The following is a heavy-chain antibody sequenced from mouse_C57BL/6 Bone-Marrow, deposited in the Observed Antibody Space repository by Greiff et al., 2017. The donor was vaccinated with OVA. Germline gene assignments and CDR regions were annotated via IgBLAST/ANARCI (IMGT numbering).Heavy chain of an antibody. D-gene: IGHD4-1*01. V-gene: IGHV1-50*01. CDR3: GRGTGTDY. CDR2: IDPSDGYT. J-gene: IGHJ4*01. Sequence: VQLQQPGAELVKPGASVKLSCKASGYTFTSYWMQWVKQRPGQGLEWIGEIDPSDGYTNYNQKFKGKATLTVDNSSSTASMQHSSLTSEDAAVYYCGRGTGTDYWGQGTTVTVSS. CDR1: GYTFTSYW.